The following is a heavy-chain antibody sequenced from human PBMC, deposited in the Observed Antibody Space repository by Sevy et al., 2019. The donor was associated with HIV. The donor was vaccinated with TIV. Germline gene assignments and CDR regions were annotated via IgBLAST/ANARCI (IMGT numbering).Heavy chain of an antibody. Sequence: ASVKVSCKASGYTFTGYYMHWVRQAPGQGLEWMGWINPNSGGTNYAQKFQGRVTMTRDTSISIAYMELSRLRSDDTAVYYCARAAQYCSGGSCYGPGDYYYGMDVWGQGTTVTVSS. CDR1: GYTFTGYY. V-gene: IGHV1-2*02. CDR3: ARAAQYCSGGSCYGPGDYYYGMDV. CDR2: INPNSGGT. D-gene: IGHD2-15*01. J-gene: IGHJ6*02.